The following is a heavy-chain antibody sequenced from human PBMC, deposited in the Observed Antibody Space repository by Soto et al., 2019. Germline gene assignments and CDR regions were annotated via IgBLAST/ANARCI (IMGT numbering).Heavy chain of an antibody. Sequence: GSSVKVSCKASGYTFTSYAMHWVRQAPGQRLEWMGWINAGNGNTKYSQKFQGRVTITRDTSASTAYMELSSLRSEDTAVYYCARDAVVVAAATITWFDPWGQGTLVTVSS. D-gene: IGHD2-15*01. J-gene: IGHJ5*02. CDR1: GYTFTSYA. V-gene: IGHV1-3*01. CDR3: ARDAVVVAAATITWFDP. CDR2: INAGNGNT.